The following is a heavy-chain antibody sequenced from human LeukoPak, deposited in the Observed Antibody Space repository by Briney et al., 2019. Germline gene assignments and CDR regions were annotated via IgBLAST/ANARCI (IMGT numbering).Heavy chain of an antibody. D-gene: IGHD6-6*01. V-gene: IGHV3-74*01. Sequence: PGGSLRLSCAASGFTFSSYWMHCVRQAPGKGLVWVSRINSDGSSTYYADSVKGRFTISRDNSKNTLYLQMNSLRAEDTAVYYCAKESMGIAARGYYFDYWGQGTLVTVSS. CDR2: INSDGSST. J-gene: IGHJ4*02. CDR3: AKESMGIAARGYYFDY. CDR1: GFTFSSYW.